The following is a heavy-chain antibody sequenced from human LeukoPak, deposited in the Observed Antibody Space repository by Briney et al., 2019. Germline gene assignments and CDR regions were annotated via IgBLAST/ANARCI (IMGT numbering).Heavy chain of an antibody. D-gene: IGHD5-18*01. CDR3: ARERSGYRYGYFDY. V-gene: IGHV3-66*01. Sequence: GGSLRLSCVASGFNVSSDYMSWVRQAPGKGLDWVSVIYSGGITYYADSVKGRFTISRDNSKNTLYLQMNSLRAEDTAVYFCARERSGYRYGYFDYWGQGTLVTVSS. CDR1: GFNVSSDY. CDR2: IYSGGIT. J-gene: IGHJ4*02.